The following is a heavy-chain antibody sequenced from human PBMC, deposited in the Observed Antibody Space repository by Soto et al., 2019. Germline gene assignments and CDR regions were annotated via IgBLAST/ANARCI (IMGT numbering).Heavy chain of an antibody. V-gene: IGHV5-51*01. Sequence: PVESLKISRKGPGYSCTSYWIGWVRQMPGKGLEWMGIIYPGDSDTRYSPSFQGQVTISADKSISTAYLQWSSLKASDTAMYYCARTTAVATSPYYCYYGMDVWGQGTTVTVS. CDR1: GYSCTSYW. D-gene: IGHD6-19*01. CDR2: IYPGDSDT. CDR3: ARTTAVATSPYYCYYGMDV. J-gene: IGHJ6*02.